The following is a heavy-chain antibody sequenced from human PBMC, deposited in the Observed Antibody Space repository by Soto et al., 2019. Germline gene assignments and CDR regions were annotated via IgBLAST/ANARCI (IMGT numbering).Heavy chain of an antibody. CDR3: AEDSSGYYY. V-gene: IGHV1-3*01. D-gene: IGHD3-22*01. Sequence: PLKVSRKASGYSNTIYLMHCGIQAPGQRHEWMGWINAGTGIAKYSQEFQDRVSISRDTSANTAYMELSSLRSEDKAVYYCAEDSSGYYYWGQGTQVTVSS. CDR2: INAGTGIA. J-gene: IGHJ4*02. CDR1: GYSNTIYL.